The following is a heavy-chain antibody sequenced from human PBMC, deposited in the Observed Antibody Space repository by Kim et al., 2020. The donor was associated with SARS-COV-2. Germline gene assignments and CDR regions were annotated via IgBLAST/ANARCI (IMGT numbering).Heavy chain of an antibody. CDR2: INHSGST. Sequence: SETLSLTCAVYGGSFSGYYWSWIRQPPGKGLEWIGEINHSGSTNYNPSLKSRVTISVDTSKNQFSLKLSSVTAADTAVYYCARSFPGDWNYWGQGTLVTVSS. J-gene: IGHJ4*02. D-gene: IGHD1-1*01. V-gene: IGHV4-34*01. CDR3: ARSFPGDWNY. CDR1: GGSFSGYY.